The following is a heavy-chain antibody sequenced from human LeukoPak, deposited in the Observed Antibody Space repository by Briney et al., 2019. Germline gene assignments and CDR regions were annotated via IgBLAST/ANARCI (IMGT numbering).Heavy chain of an antibody. CDR1: GYTFTSYG. V-gene: IGHV1-18*01. CDR2: ISAYNGNT. Sequence: ASVKVSCKASGYTFTSYGISWVRQAPGQGLEWMGWISAYNGNTNYAQKLQGRVTMTTDTSTSTAYMELRSLRSEDTAVYYCARVTVDCSSTSCYSRADYLDYWGQGTLVTVSS. CDR3: ARVTVDCSSTSCYSRADYLDY. D-gene: IGHD2-2*02. J-gene: IGHJ4*02.